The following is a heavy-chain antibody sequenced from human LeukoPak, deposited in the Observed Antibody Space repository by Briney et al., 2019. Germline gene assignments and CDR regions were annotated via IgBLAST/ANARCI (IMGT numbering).Heavy chain of an antibody. D-gene: IGHD6-6*01. Sequence: SETLSLTCTVSGYSISSGYFWGWIRQPAGKGLEWIGRIYTSGSTNYNPSLKSRVTISVDTSKNQFSLKLSSVTAADTAVYYCARLATLSTVAARGRTWFDAWGQGTLVTVSS. CDR3: ARLATLSTVAARGRTWFDA. CDR1: GYSISSGYF. V-gene: IGHV4-61*02. CDR2: IYTSGST. J-gene: IGHJ5*02.